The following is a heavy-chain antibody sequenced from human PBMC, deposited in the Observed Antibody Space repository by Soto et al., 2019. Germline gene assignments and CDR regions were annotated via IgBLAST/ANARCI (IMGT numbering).Heavy chain of an antibody. Sequence: PGGSLRLSCAASGFTLSTYSVNWVRQAPGKGLEWISYIRSSSTTIFYADSVKGRFTISADIAKNSLYLQMNNLRAEDTAVYYCVRDYNYVLDYWGQGTLVTVSS. J-gene: IGHJ4*02. CDR2: IRSSSTTI. CDR3: VRDYNYVLDY. CDR1: GFTLSTYS. V-gene: IGHV3-48*01. D-gene: IGHD1-1*01.